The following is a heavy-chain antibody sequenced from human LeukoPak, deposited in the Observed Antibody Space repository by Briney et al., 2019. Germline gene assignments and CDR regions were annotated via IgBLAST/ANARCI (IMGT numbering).Heavy chain of an antibody. CDR2: ITSSRGDT. Sequence: PGGSLRLSCVASGFTFSSYAMSWVRQAPGKGLEWVSYITSSRGDTYYADSVKGRFTISRDNSKNTLYLQMNSLRAEDTAVYYCARDAYGSGSYYFYYYYYMDVWGKGTTVTVSS. J-gene: IGHJ6*03. CDR1: GFTFSSYA. CDR3: ARDAYGSGSYYFYYYYYMDV. V-gene: IGHV3-23*01. D-gene: IGHD3-10*01.